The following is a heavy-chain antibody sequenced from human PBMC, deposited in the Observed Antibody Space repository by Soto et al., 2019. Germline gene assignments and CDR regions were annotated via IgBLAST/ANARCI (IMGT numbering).Heavy chain of an antibody. CDR1: GDSVSSNSAA. V-gene: IGHV6-1*01. Sequence: PTQTLSITCAISGDSVSSNSAAWNWIRQSPSRGLEWLGRTYYRSKWYNDYAVSVKSRITINPDTSKNQFSLQLNSVTPEDTAVYYCARDPSGYDRGYIYYYYGMDVWGQGTTVTVSS. CDR2: TYYRSKWYN. D-gene: IGHD5-12*01. CDR3: ARDPSGYDRGYIYYYYGMDV. J-gene: IGHJ6*02.